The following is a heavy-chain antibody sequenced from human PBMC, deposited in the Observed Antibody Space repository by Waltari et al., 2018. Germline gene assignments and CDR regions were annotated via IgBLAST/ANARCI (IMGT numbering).Heavy chain of an antibody. CDR2: INPNSGGT. D-gene: IGHD1-26*01. J-gene: IGHJ4*02. CDR1: GYPFTGYY. Sequence: QVQLVQSGAEVKKPGASVKVSCKASGYPFTGYYMHWVRQAPGQGLEWMGWINPNSGGTNYAQQFQGRVTMTRDTSISTAYMELSRLRSDDTAVYYCARWMKDSGSYYSFDYWGQGTLVTVSS. V-gene: IGHV1-2*02. CDR3: ARWMKDSGSYYSFDY.